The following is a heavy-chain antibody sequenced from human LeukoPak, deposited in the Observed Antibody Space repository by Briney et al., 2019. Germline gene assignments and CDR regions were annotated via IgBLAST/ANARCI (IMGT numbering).Heavy chain of an antibody. D-gene: IGHD5-12*01. CDR2: LYHSGST. V-gene: IGHV4-38-2*02. CDR1: GYSISSGYY. CDR3: AREYSGYDSDYFYYYMDV. Sequence: PSETLSLTCTVSGYSISSGYYWAWIRQPPGKGPEWIGNLYHSGSTNCNPSLKSRVTISIDTSKNQFSLRLSSVTAADTAVYFCAREYSGYDSDYFYYYMDVWGKGTTVTVSS. J-gene: IGHJ6*03.